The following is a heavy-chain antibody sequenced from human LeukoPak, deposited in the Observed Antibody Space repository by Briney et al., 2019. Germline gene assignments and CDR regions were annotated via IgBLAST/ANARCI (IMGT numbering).Heavy chain of an antibody. Sequence: SETLSLTCSVSGGSTNNYFWSWIRQSAGNGLEWIGRVNPYGTSNYNPSLKSRVTMSVDTSKNLVSLRLTSLTAADTAVYYCARDRRPRAVAGAYISYGMDVWGQGTTVTVSS. CDR2: VNPYGTS. J-gene: IGHJ6*02. CDR1: GGSTNNYF. D-gene: IGHD6-19*01. V-gene: IGHV4-4*07. CDR3: ARDRRPRAVAGAYISYGMDV.